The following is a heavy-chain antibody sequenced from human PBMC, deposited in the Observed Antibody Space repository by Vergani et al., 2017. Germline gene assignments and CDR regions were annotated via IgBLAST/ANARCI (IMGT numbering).Heavy chain of an antibody. J-gene: IGHJ4*02. CDR1: GGSISSYH. V-gene: IGHV4-59*01. CDR3: VREQQLAYYFDY. CDR2: IYYSGST. D-gene: IGHD6-13*01. Sequence: QVQLQESGPGLVKPSETLSLTCTVSGGSISSYHWSWIRQPPGKGLEWVGYIYYSGSTNYNPSLKSRVTISVDTSKNLFSLKLSSVTAADTAVYYCVREQQLAYYFDYWGQGTLVTVSS.